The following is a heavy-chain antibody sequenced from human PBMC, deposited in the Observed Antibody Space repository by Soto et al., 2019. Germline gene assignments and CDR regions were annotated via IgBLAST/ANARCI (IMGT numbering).Heavy chain of an antibody. J-gene: IGHJ5*02. D-gene: IGHD3-16*01. CDR2: IQHTGNT. Sequence: PSETLSRTCAVSGASISSYHWSFLRQPAGKGLEWIGRIQHTGNTNYNPSPKSRVTMSADTSKNQISLKMTSVTAADTAVYFCAKDVSSRRWFDPWGQGVRVTVSS. V-gene: IGHV4-4*07. CDR1: GASISSYH. CDR3: AKDVSSRRWFDP.